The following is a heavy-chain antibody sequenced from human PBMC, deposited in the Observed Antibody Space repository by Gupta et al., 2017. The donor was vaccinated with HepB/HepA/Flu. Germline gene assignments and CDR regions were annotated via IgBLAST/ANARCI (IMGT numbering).Heavy chain of an antibody. Sequence: QVELVESGGGVVQPGRSLRLSWAASGSTFSRYGMHWVRQAPGKGLEWVAVIWNDGITKYYGDSVKGRFTISRDDSQNTVYLQMNSLRAEDTAVYYCARDREVLGLFDYWGQGTLVTVSS. V-gene: IGHV3-33*01. D-gene: IGHD3-10*01. J-gene: IGHJ4*02. CDR3: ARDREVLGLFDY. CDR2: IWNDGITK. CDR1: GSTFSRYG.